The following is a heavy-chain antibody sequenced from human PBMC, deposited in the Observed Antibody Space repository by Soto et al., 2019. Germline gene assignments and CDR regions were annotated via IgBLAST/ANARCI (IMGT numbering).Heavy chain of an antibody. Sequence: EVQLLESGGGLVQPGGSLRLSCAASGFTFSSYAMSWVRQAPGKGLEWVSAISGSGGSTYYADSVKGRFTISRDNSKNTLYLQMNSLRAEDTGVYYCASIYGSGSYATYHYFDYWGQGTLVTVSS. V-gene: IGHV3-23*01. CDR3: ASIYGSGSYATYHYFDY. CDR2: ISGSGGST. CDR1: GFTFSSYA. J-gene: IGHJ4*02. D-gene: IGHD3-10*01.